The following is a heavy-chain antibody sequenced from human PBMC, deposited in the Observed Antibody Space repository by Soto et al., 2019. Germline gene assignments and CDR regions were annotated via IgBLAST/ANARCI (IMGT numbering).Heavy chain of an antibody. V-gene: IGHV3-23*01. D-gene: IGHD1-1*01. CDR3: AILDFYAK. Sequence: GGSLRLSCAVSGFTFSNYAVNWVRQAPGKGLEWVSGISGSGSSTYYADSVKGRFTISRDNSKNTLYLQMNSLTVEDTAVFYCAILDFYAKWGQGTLVTVSS. CDR1: GFTFSNYA. J-gene: IGHJ4*01. CDR2: ISGSGSST.